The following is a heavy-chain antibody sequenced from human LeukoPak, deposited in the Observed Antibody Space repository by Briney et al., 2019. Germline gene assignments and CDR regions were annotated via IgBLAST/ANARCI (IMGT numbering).Heavy chain of an antibody. CDR3: AREYYDYVWGSYRHAFDI. V-gene: IGHV4-59*01. Sequence: SETLSLTCTVSGGSISSYYWSWIRQPPGKGLEWIGYVYSSGSTNYNPSLKSRVTISVDTSKNQFSLKLGSVTAADTAVYYCAREYYDYVWGSYRHAFDIWGQGTMVTVSS. J-gene: IGHJ3*02. D-gene: IGHD3-16*02. CDR1: GGSISSYY. CDR2: VYSSGST.